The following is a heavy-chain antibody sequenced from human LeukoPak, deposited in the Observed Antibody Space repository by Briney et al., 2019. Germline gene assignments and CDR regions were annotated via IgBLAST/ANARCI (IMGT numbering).Heavy chain of an antibody. Sequence: ASVTVSLMPSVYTFTNYDINWVRQATGQGLEWMGWMNPNSDNTGYAQKFPRSTTMTTNTSITPDYLVLISLRSEAAAVYYCAKARPLAVAGPGWFDPWGQGTLVTVSS. CDR1: VYTFTNYD. V-gene: IGHV1-8*01. D-gene: IGHD6-19*01. CDR3: AKARPLAVAGPGWFDP. CDR2: MNPNSDNT. J-gene: IGHJ5*02.